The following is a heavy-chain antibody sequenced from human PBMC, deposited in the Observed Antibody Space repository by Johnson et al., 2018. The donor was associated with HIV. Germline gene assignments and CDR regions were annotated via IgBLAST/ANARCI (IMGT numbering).Heavy chain of an antibody. CDR2: ISYDGSNK. D-gene: IGHD3-22*01. CDR3: AREGGTFYDSSGSLAVDV. CDR1: GFTFSSYG. V-gene: IGHV3-30*03. J-gene: IGHJ3*01. Sequence: QVQLVESGGGVVQPGRSLRLSCSASGFTFSSYGMHWVRQAPGKGLEWVAVISYDGSNKYYADSVKGRFTISRDNSKNTLYLQMNRLRAEDTAVYYCAREGGTFYDSSGSLAVDVWGQGTMVAVSS.